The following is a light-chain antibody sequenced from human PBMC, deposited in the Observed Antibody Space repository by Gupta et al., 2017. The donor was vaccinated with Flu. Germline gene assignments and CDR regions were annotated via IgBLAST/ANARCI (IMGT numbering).Light chain of an antibody. CDR1: SSDVGDYNY. CDR2: DVS. V-gene: IGLV2-11*01. J-gene: IGLJ1*01. CDR3: CSYAGSYTYV. Sequence: SVTLSCTGTSSDVGDYNYVSWYQHHPGKAPKLMIYDVSKRPSGVPDRFSGSKSGNTASLTISGLQAEDEADYYCCSYAGSYTYVFGSGTKVTV.